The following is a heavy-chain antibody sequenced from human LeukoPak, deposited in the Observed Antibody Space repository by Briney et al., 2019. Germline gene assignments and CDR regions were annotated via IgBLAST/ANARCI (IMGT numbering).Heavy chain of an antibody. Sequence: GGSLRLSCAASGFTFSTYGMDWVRQAPGKGLEWVAYIRYDGSNKNYADSVKGRFTISRDNSKNTLYLQMSSLRAEDTAVYYCAKVVTGYCSTTSCPFDSWSQGTLVTVSS. CDR1: GFTFSTYG. V-gene: IGHV3-30*02. J-gene: IGHJ4*02. CDR3: AKVVTGYCSTTSCPFDS. CDR2: IRYDGSNK. D-gene: IGHD2-2*01.